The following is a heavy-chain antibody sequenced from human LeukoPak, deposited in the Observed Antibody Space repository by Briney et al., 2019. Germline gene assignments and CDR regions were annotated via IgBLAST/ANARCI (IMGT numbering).Heavy chain of an antibody. V-gene: IGHV1-8*02. J-gene: IGHJ6*02. CDR3: ARGGRYYDFWSGLNYYGMDV. D-gene: IGHD3-3*01. CDR2: MNPNSGNT. Sequence: PKASVKVSCKASGYTFTGYYMHWVRQAPGQGLEWMGWMNPNSGNTGYAQKFQGRVTMTRNTSISTAYMELSSLRSEDTAVYYCARGGRYYDFWSGLNYYGMDVWGQGTTVTVSS. CDR1: GYTFTGYY.